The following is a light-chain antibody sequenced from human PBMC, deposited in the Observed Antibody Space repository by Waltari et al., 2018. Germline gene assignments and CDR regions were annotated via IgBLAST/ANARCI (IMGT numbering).Light chain of an antibody. Sequence: EIVLTQSPGTLSLSPGERATLSCRASQTIRESLAWYQQKPGQAPRLLISGAARRAAGIPDRCSGSGSGTNFSTTISRLEPEDFAVYYCQHYVRLPVTFGRGTKVEIK. CDR1: QTIRES. CDR3: QHYVRLPVT. CDR2: GAA. J-gene: IGKJ1*01. V-gene: IGKV3-20*01.